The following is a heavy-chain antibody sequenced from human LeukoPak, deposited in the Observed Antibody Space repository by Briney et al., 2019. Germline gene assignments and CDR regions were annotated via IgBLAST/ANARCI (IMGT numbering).Heavy chain of an antibody. CDR2: ISSSGNTI. CDR1: GFTFSDYY. Sequence: SGGSLRLSCAASGFTFSDYYMSWIRQAPGKGLEWVSYISSSGNTIYYADSVKGRFTISRDNAKKSLYLQMNSLRAEDTAVYYCAKYSRRRTVTTKPYFDYWGQGTLVTVSS. CDR3: AKYSRRRTVTTKPYFDY. J-gene: IGHJ4*02. V-gene: IGHV3-11*01. D-gene: IGHD4-17*01.